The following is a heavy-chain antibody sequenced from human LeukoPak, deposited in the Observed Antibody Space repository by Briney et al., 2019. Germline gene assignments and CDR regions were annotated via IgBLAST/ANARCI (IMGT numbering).Heavy chain of an antibody. CDR2: IKQDGSEK. CDR1: GFTFGNYA. CDR3: ARDLSRSFSMIRGLIQHREFDF. V-gene: IGHV3-7*01. D-gene: IGHD3-10*01. J-gene: IGHJ5*01. Sequence: GGSLRLSCVASGFTFGNYAMSWVRQAPGKGLEWVANIKQDGSEKYYVDSVKGRFTISKDNAKNSLYLQMNSLRAEDTAVYYCARDLSRSFSMIRGLIQHREFDFWGRGTLVTVSS.